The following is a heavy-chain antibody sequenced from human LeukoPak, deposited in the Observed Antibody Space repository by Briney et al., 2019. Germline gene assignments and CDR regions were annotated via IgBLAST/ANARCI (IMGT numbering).Heavy chain of an antibody. V-gene: IGHV3-48*01. CDR2: ISYSSSPI. CDR3: ARPASGGLSEDY. D-gene: IGHD3-10*01. J-gene: IGHJ4*02. CDR1: GFTFSSYS. Sequence: PGGSLRLSCAASGFTFSSYSMNWVRQAPGKGLEWISYISYSSSPIYYADSVKGRFTISRDNSKNMLYLQMNSLRVDDTAVYYCARPASGGLSEDYWGQGTLVTVSS.